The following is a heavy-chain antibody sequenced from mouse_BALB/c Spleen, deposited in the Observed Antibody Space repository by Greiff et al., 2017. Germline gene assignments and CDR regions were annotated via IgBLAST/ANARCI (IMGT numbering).Heavy chain of an antibody. J-gene: IGHJ2*01. V-gene: IGHV1-7*01. CDR3: ALTLYYFDY. D-gene: IGHD1-1*01. Sequence: QVQLQQSGPELVKPGASVKMSCKASGYTFTSYWMHWVKQRPGQGLEWIGYINPSTGYTEYNQKFKDKATLTADKSSSTAYMQLSSLTSEDSAVYYCALTLYYFDYWGQGTTLTVSS. CDR1: GYTFTSYW. CDR2: INPSTGYT.